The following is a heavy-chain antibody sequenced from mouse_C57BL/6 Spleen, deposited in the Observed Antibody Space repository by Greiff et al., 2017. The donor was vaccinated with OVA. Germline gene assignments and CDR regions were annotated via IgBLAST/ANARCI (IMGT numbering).Heavy chain of an antibody. D-gene: IGHD1-1*01. Sequence: VQLQQPGAELVKPGASVKMSCKASGYTFTSYWITWVKQRPGQGLEWIGDIYPGSGSTNYNEKFKSKATLTVDTSSSTAYMQLSSLTSEDSAVYYCARWDYGSSRYFDVWGTGTTLTVSS. CDR1: GYTFTSYW. CDR2: IYPGSGST. CDR3: ARWDYGSSRYFDV. V-gene: IGHV1-55*01. J-gene: IGHJ1*03.